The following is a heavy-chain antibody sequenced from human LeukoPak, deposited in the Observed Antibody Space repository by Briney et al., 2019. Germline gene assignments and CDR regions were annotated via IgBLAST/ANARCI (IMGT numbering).Heavy chain of an antibody. CDR3: ARATYPEVHFDY. Sequence: SETLSLTCAVYGGSFSGYYWSWIRQPPGKGLEWIGEINHSGSTNYNPSLKSRVTISVDTSKNQFSLKLSSVTAADTAVYYCARATYPEVHFDYWGQGTLVTVSS. CDR1: GGSFSGYY. D-gene: IGHD2-2*01. J-gene: IGHJ4*02. V-gene: IGHV4-34*01. CDR2: INHSGST.